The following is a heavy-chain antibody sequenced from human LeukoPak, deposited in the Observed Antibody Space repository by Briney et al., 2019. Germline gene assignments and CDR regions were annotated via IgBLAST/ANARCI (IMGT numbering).Heavy chain of an antibody. D-gene: IGHD3-10*01. CDR1: GGTFISYA. J-gene: IGHJ4*02. V-gene: IGHV1-69*13. CDR2: IIPIFGTA. CDR3: CVGRGSGFDY. Sequence: SVKVSCKASGGTFISYAISWVRQAPGQGLEWMGGIIPIFGTANYAQKFQGRVTITAAESTSTAYMELSSLRSEDTAVYYCCVGRGSGFDYWGQGTLVTVSS.